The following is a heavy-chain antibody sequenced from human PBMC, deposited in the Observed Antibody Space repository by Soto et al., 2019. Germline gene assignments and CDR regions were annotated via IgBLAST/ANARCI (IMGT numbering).Heavy chain of an antibody. CDR2: ISGTGFST. Sequence: EVQLLDSGGGLVQPGGSLRLSCVASGFTFYNYAMSWVRQAPGEGLEWVSSISGTGFSTYYADSVKGRFTISRDNPKNTLYCQMNSLRAEDTAVYYCAKGRYDSSGSWIDYWGQGNLVTVSS. J-gene: IGHJ4*02. CDR1: GFTFYNYA. CDR3: AKGRYDSSGSWIDY. D-gene: IGHD3-22*01. V-gene: IGHV3-23*01.